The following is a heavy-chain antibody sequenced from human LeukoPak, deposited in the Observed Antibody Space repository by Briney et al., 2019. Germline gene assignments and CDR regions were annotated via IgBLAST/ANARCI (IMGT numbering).Heavy chain of an antibody. CDR1: GYTFTNYG. CDR2: ICTYDGDT. D-gene: IGHD1-26*01. CDR3: ARDYEGATRRDLFDP. Sequence: ASVKVSCTASGYTFTNYGISWVRQAPGQGLGWMGWICTYDGDTNFAQTVEGRVTLTIDTSTNTAYMELRSLRSDDTAMYYCARDYEGATRRDLFDPWGQGTLVTVSS. V-gene: IGHV1-18*01. J-gene: IGHJ5*02.